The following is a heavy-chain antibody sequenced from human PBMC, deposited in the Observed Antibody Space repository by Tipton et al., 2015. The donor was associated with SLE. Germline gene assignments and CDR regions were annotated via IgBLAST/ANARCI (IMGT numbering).Heavy chain of an antibody. D-gene: IGHD3-3*01. CDR3: AREGITIFGVFQR. J-gene: IGHJ4*02. CDR1: AGSISSGNYY. Sequence: TLSLTCTVSAGSISSGNYYWSWIRQSAGKGLEWIGQIYTSGTTSYNPSLKSRVTISLDKSKNQFSLKLISVTAADTAVYFCAREGITIFGVFQRWGQGTQVSVSS. V-gene: IGHV4-61*09. CDR2: IYTSGTT.